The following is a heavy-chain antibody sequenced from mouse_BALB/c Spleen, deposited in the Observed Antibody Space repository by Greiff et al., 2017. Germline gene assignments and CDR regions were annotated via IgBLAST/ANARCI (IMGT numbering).Heavy chain of an antibody. CDR1: GFTFTDYY. Sequence: EVMLVESGGGLVQPGGSLRLSCATSGFTFTDYYMSWVRQPPGKALEWLGFIRNKANGYTTEYSESVKGRFTISRDNSQSILYLQMNTLRAEDSATYYCAREGAGDFDYWGQGTTLTVSS. J-gene: IGHJ2*01. CDR2: IRNKANGYTT. CDR3: AREGAGDFDY. D-gene: IGHD3-3*01. V-gene: IGHV7-3*02.